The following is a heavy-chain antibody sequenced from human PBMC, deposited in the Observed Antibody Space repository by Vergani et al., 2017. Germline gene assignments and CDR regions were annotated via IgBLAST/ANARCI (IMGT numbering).Heavy chain of an antibody. CDR3: ARHDSSSHIAAASAADY. D-gene: IGHD6-13*01. V-gene: IGHV1-69*04. J-gene: IGHJ4*02. Sequence: QVQLVQSGAEVKKPGSSVKVSCKASGGTFSSYAISWVRQAPGQGLEWMGRIIPILGIANYAQKFQGRVTITADKSTSTAYMELSSLRSEDTAVYYCARHDSSSHIAAASAADYWGQGTLVTVSS. CDR2: IIPILGIA. CDR1: GGTFSSYA.